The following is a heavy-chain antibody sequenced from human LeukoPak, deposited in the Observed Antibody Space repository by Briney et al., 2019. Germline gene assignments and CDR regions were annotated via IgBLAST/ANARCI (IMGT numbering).Heavy chain of an antibody. D-gene: IGHD6-13*01. Sequence: GGSLRLSCAASGFTFSTSGMHWVRQAPGKGLEWVAFIRHDGSNKYYADSVKGRFTISRDNSNNTLYLQMNSLRVEDTAVYYCAKDRKQLVDYWGQGTLVTVSS. CDR3: AKDRKQLVDY. CDR2: IRHDGSNK. CDR1: GFTFSTSG. J-gene: IGHJ4*02. V-gene: IGHV3-30*02.